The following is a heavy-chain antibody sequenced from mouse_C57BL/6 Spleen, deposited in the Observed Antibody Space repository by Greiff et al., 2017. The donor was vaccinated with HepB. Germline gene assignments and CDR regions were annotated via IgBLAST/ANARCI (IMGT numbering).Heavy chain of an antibody. J-gene: IGHJ2*01. V-gene: IGHV14-4*01. CDR1: GFNIKDDY. CDR2: IDPENGDT. Sequence: VQLKQSGAELVRPGASVKLSCTASGFNIKDDYMHWVKQRPEQGLEWIGWIDPENGDTEYASKFQGKATITADTSSNTAYLQLSSLTSEDTAVYYCTTRDKGSYDYWGQGTTLTVSS. D-gene: IGHD1-1*02. CDR3: TTRDKGSYDY.